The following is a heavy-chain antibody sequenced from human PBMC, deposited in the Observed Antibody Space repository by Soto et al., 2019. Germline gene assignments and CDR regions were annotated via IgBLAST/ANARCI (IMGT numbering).Heavy chain of an antibody. CDR2: ISGSGADT. J-gene: IGHJ4*02. Sequence: EVQLLESGGGLVQPGGSLRLSCAVSGITFRSHALSWVRQAPGKGLEWVSGISGSGADTHYADSVKGRFTISRDNSKNTLSLQMSSVRADDTAVYYCAKEYGGGTRMITSCFDYWGRGTLVTVSS. V-gene: IGHV3-23*01. D-gene: IGHD3-16*01. CDR1: GITFRSHA. CDR3: AKEYGGGTRMITSCFDY.